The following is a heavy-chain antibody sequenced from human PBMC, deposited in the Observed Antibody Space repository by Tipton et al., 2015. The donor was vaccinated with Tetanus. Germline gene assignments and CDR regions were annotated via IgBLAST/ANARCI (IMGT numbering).Heavy chain of an antibody. V-gene: IGHV5-51*01. Sequence: QLVQSGAEVKKPGESLKISCKGSGYSFTSYWIGWVRQMPGKGLEWMGIIYPGDSDTRYSPSFQGQVTISVDKSISTAYLQWSSLKASDTAMYYCARGSVARNYYYGMDVWGQGTTVTVSS. CDR1: GYSFTSYW. J-gene: IGHJ6*02. CDR3: ARGSVARNYYYGMDV. CDR2: IYPGDSDT. D-gene: IGHD5-12*01.